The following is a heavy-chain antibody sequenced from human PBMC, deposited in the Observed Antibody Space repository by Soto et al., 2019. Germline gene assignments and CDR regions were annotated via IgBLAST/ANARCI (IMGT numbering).Heavy chain of an antibody. J-gene: IGHJ3*02. Sequence: SETLSLTCTVSDGSISSYYCSWIRQPPGKGLEWIGYIYYSGSTNYNPSLKSRVTISVDTSKNQFSLKLSSVTAADTAVYYCARTDIVATISAFDIWVQGTMVTVSS. CDR2: IYYSGST. V-gene: IGHV4-59*08. CDR3: ARTDIVATISAFDI. CDR1: DGSISSYY. D-gene: IGHD5-12*01.